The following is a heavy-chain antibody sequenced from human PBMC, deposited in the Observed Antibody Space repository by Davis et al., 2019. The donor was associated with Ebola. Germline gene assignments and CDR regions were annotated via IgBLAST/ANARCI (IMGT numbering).Heavy chain of an antibody. CDR2: ISAYNGNT. Sequence: ASVKVSCKASGYTFTSYGISWVRQAPGQGLEWMGWISAYNGNTNYAQKLQGRVTMTTDTSTSTAYMELRSLRSDDTAVYYCARDQRDQYYYTSGAFDPWGQGTLVTVSS. CDR3: ARDQRDQYYYTSGAFDP. CDR1: GYTFTSYG. J-gene: IGHJ5*02. D-gene: IGHD3-10*01. V-gene: IGHV1-18*01.